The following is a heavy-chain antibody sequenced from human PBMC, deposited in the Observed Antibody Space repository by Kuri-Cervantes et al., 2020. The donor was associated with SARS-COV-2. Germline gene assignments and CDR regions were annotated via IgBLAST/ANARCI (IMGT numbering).Heavy chain of an antibody. J-gene: IGHJ3*02. CDR3: ARGAGYSSSWYQGGAFDI. V-gene: IGHV4-30-4*02. D-gene: IGHD6-13*01. CDR1: GGSISSGDYY. Sequence: SETLSLTCTVSGGSISSGDYYWSWIRQPPGKGLEWIGYIYYSGSTYYNPSLKSRVTISVDTSKNQFSLKLSSVTAADTAVYYCARGAGYSSSWYQGGAFDIWGQGTMVTVSS. CDR2: IYYSGST.